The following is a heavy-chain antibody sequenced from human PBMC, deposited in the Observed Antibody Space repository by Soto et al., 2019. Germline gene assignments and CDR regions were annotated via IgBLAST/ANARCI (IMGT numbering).Heavy chain of an antibody. Sequence: LRLSCAASGVIFSNYPMHWVRQAPGKGLKWVAAISNDGNNKYYADSVKGRFTISRDNSKGTLYLQMNSLRAEDTAVYYCARVGYYYAVDYWGQGSLVTVSS. J-gene: IGHJ4*02. V-gene: IGHV3-30-3*01. D-gene: IGHD3-22*01. CDR1: GVIFSNYP. CDR3: ARVGYYYAVDY. CDR2: ISNDGNNK.